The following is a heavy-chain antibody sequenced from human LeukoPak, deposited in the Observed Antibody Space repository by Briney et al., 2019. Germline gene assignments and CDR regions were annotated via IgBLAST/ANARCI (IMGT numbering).Heavy chain of an antibody. CDR2: IYYSGST. D-gene: IGHD6-19*01. J-gene: IGHJ4*02. CDR1: GGSISTSNYY. Sequence: PSETLSLTCTVSGGSISTSNYYWGWIRQPPGKGLEWIGSIYYSGSTYYNPSLKSRVTISVDTSKNQFSLKLSSVTAADTAVYYCARIRLGSIDYWGQGTLVTVSS. V-gene: IGHV4-39*07. CDR3: ARIRLGSIDY.